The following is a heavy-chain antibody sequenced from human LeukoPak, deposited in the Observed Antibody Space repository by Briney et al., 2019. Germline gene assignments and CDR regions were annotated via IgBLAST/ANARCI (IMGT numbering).Heavy chain of an antibody. J-gene: IGHJ6*02. V-gene: IGHV4-34*01. CDR2: INHSGST. Sequence: PSETLSLTCAVYGGSFSGYYWSWIRQPPGKGLEWIGEINHSGSTNYNPSLKSRVTISVDTSKNQFSLKLSSVTAADTAVYYCASTRSRPYYYYGMDVWGQGTTVTVSS. CDR3: ASTRSRPYYYYGMDV. D-gene: IGHD1-14*01. CDR1: GGSFSGYY.